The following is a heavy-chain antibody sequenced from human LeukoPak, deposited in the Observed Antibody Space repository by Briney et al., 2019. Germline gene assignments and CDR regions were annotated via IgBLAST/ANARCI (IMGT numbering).Heavy chain of an antibody. Sequence: SETLSLTCAVYGGSFSGYYWSWIRQPPGKGLEWIGEINHSGSTNYNPSLKSRVTISVDTSKNQFSLKLSSVTAADTAVYYCARHNTEFDYWGQGTLVTVSS. CDR2: INHSGST. CDR1: GGSFSGYY. D-gene: IGHD2-2*02. J-gene: IGHJ4*02. V-gene: IGHV4-34*01. CDR3: ARHNTEFDY.